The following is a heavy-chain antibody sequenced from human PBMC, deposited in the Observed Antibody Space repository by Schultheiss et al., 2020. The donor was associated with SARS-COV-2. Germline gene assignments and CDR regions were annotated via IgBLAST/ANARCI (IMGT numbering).Heavy chain of an antibody. CDR3: AHRLSGSLAFDI. CDR1: GGSISSSSYY. Sequence: TLSLTCTVSGGSISSSSYYWSWIRQPPGKGLEWLALIYWNDDKRYSPSLKSRLTITKDTSKNQVVLTMTNMDPVDTATYYCAHRLSGSLAFDIWGQGTMVTVSS. J-gene: IGHJ3*02. CDR2: IYWNDDK. V-gene: IGHV2-5*01. D-gene: IGHD3-3*02.